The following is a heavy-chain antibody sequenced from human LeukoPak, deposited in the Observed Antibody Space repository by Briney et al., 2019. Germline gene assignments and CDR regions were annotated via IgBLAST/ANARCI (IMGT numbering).Heavy chain of an antibody. CDR1: GFTFSSYS. CDR2: ISSSSSYI. V-gene: IGHV3-21*04. J-gene: IGHJ4*02. D-gene: IGHD6-19*01. CDR3: AKDSKQWLVAYFDY. Sequence: PGGSLRLSCAASGFTFSSYSMNWVRQAPGKGLEWASSISSSSSYIYYADSVKGRFTISRDNAKNSLYLQMNSLRAEDTALYYCAKDSKQWLVAYFDYWGQGTLVTVSS.